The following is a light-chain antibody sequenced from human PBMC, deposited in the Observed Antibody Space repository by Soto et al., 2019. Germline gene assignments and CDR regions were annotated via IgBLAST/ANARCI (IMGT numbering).Light chain of an antibody. CDR3: EQSYNSPPYT. Sequence: DIQLTQSPSTLAASVGERGTITCRAIENIRHNLNWDQQHPGEAPKGLIDVGPGLQRGVPSRFRGSGSGTHFTLTITSLQPEDFANYFCEQSYNSPPYTFGLGTKLEMK. J-gene: IGKJ2*01. CDR2: VGP. V-gene: IGKV1-39*01. CDR1: ENIRHN.